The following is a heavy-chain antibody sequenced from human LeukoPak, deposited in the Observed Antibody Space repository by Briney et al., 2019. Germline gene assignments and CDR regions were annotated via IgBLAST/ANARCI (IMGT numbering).Heavy chain of an antibody. J-gene: IGHJ4*02. CDR3: ARVNAGSGWYDY. CDR2: INPSGGST. D-gene: IGHD6-19*01. CDR1: GYTFTGYY. Sequence: ASVKVSCKASGYTFTGYYMHWVRQAPGRGLEWMGWINPSGGSTSYAQKFQGRVTMTRDTSTSTVYMELSSLRSEDTAVYYCARVNAGSGWYDYWGQGTLVTVSS. V-gene: IGHV1-46*01.